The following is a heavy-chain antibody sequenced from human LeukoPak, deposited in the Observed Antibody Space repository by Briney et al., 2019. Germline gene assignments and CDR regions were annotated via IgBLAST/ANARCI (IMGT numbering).Heavy chain of an antibody. CDR1: GGSISSVGYY. CDR3: ANGLYDSSGYSPIFDY. V-gene: IGHV4-31*03. Sequence: PSETLSLTCTVSGGSISSVGYYWSWIRQHPGKGLEWIGYIYYSGSIYYNPSLKSRVPISVDTSKNQFSLKLSSVTAADTAVYYCANGLYDSSGYSPIFDYWGQGTLVTVSS. J-gene: IGHJ4*02. CDR2: IYYSGSI. D-gene: IGHD3-22*01.